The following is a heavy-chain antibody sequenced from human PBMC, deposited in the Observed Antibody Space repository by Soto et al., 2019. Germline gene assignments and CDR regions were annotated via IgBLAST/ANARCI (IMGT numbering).Heavy chain of an antibody. V-gene: IGHV3-49*03. J-gene: IGHJ4*02. D-gene: IGHD3-10*01. CDR3: TRDVGTMVRGVQELSYYFDY. Sequence: SLRLSCTASGFTFGDYAMSWFRQAPGKGLEWVGFIRSKAYGGTTEYAASVKGRFTISRDDSKSIAYLQMSRLKTEDTAVYYCTRDVGTMVRGVQELSYYFDYWGQGTLVTVSS. CDR1: GFTFGDYA. CDR2: IRSKAYGGTT.